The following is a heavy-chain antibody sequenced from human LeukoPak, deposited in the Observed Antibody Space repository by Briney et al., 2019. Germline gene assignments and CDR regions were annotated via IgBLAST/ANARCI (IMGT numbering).Heavy chain of an antibody. Sequence: PGGSLRLSCVASGFTFTSYSMNWVRQAPGKGLEWVSYISSSSSTIYYADSVKGRFTISRDNSKNTLYLQMNSLRAEDTAVYYCAKSTTVTQRGYFDYWGQGTLVTVSS. CDR1: GFTFTSYS. J-gene: IGHJ4*02. CDR2: ISSSSSTI. D-gene: IGHD4-17*01. CDR3: AKSTTVTQRGYFDY. V-gene: IGHV3-48*01.